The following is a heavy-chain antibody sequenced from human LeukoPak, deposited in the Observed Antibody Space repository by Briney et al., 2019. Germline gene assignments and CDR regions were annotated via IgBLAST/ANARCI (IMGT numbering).Heavy chain of an antibody. V-gene: IGHV3-23*01. Sequence: GGSLRLSCAASGFTFSTYAMTWVRQVPGKGPEWVSAISSSGADTHYADSVKGRFTMSRDNSKNTLFLQMNSLRVEDTAVYYCSKRGSDSPSCFQHWGQGTLVTVSS. CDR3: SKRGSDSPSCFQH. CDR2: ISSSGADT. D-gene: IGHD2-21*02. J-gene: IGHJ1*01. CDR1: GFTFSTYA.